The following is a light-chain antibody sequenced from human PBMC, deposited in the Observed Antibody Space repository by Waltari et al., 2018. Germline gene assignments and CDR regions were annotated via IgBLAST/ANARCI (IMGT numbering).Light chain of an antibody. J-gene: IGKJ2*01. CDR2: KVS. CDR3: MQGTHWPYT. V-gene: IGKV2-30*02. Sequence: VTLGQPASISCKSIQSLVRIDGNTYLQWFQQRPGQSPRRLIYKVSTRESGVPDRFSGSGSGTDFTLKISRVEAEDVGVYYCMQGTHWPYTFGQGTKLDIK. CDR1: QSLVRIDGNTY.